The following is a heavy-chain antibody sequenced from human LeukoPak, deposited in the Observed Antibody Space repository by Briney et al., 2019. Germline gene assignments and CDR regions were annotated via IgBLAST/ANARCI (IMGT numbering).Heavy chain of an antibody. D-gene: IGHD3-22*01. CDR1: GYSFTSYW. CDR3: ARDLPTMIVLPGAFDI. Sequence: GESLKISCKGSGYSFTSYWIGWVRQMPGKGLEWMGIIYPGDSDTRYSPSFQGQVTISADKSISTAYLQWSSLKASDTAMYYCARDLPTMIVLPGAFDIWGQGTMVTVSS. CDR2: IYPGDSDT. V-gene: IGHV5-51*01. J-gene: IGHJ3*02.